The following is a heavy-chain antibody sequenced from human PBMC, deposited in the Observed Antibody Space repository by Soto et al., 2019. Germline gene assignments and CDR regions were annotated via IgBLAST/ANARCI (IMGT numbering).Heavy chain of an antibody. D-gene: IGHD3-22*01. Sequence: GGSLRLSCAASGFTFSSYGMHWVRLAPGKGLEWVAVIWYDGSNKYYADSVKGRFTISRDNSKNTLYLQMNSLRAEDAAVYYCARDYYDSSGYYYRSGYFDYRGRVTLVTVFS. CDR1: GFTFSSYG. CDR2: IWYDGSNK. V-gene: IGHV3-33*01. CDR3: ARDYYDSSGYYYRSGYFDY. J-gene: IGHJ4*02.